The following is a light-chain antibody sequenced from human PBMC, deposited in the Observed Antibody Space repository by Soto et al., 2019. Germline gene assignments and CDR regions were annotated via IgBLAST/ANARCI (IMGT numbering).Light chain of an antibody. CDR1: QSVSSSY. J-gene: IGKJ2*01. Sequence: EIVLTQSPATLSLSPGERATLSCRASQSVSSSYLAWYQQKPGQAPRLLIYGASSRATGIPDRFSGSGSGTDFTLTISSLEPEDFAVYYCQQYGGSYLMYTVGQGTNVDTK. V-gene: IGKV3-20*01. CDR3: QQYGGSYLMYT. CDR2: GAS.